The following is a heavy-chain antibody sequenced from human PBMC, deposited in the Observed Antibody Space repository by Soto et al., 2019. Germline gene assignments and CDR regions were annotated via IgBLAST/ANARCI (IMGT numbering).Heavy chain of an antibody. D-gene: IGHD6-13*01. Sequence: GGSLRLSCAASGFTFSNAWMNWVRQAPGKGLEWVGRIKSKTDGGTTDYAAPVKGRFTISRDDSKNTLYLQMNSLKTEDTAVYYCTTDPQQQLPQTNWFDPWGQGTLVTVSS. CDR2: IKSKTDGGTT. V-gene: IGHV3-15*07. CDR3: TTDPQQQLPQTNWFDP. CDR1: GFTFSNAW. J-gene: IGHJ5*02.